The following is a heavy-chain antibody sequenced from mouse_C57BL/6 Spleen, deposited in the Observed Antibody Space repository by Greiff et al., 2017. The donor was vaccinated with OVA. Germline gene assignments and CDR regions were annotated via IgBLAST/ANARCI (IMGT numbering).Heavy chain of an antibody. Sequence: VQLQQSGAELVRPGTSVKVSCKASGYAFTNYLIECVKQRPGQGLEWIGVINPGSGGTNYNEKFKGKATLTADKSSSTAYIQLSSLTSEDSAVYFCARYGNYDYAMDYWGQGTSVTVSS. J-gene: IGHJ4*01. D-gene: IGHD2-1*01. CDR1: GYAFTNYL. CDR3: ARYGNYDYAMDY. CDR2: INPGSGGT. V-gene: IGHV1-54*01.